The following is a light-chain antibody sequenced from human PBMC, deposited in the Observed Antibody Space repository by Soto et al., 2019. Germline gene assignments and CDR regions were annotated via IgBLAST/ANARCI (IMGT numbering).Light chain of an antibody. Sequence: ALTQPASVSGSPGQSITISCTGTSSDVGSYNLVSWYQQHPGKAPKLMIYEGSKRPSGVSNRFSGSKSGNTASLTISGLQAEDEADYYCCSYAGSSTFGVVFGGGTKLTVL. CDR1: SSDVGSYNL. CDR3: CSYAGSSTFGVV. V-gene: IGLV2-23*03. CDR2: EGS. J-gene: IGLJ2*01.